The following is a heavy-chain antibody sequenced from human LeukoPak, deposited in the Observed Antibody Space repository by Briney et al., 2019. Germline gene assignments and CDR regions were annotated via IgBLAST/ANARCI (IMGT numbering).Heavy chain of an antibody. V-gene: IGHV3-23*01. CDR3: AEGSRRITMVRGVIYYFDY. CDR1: GFTFSSSA. Sequence: GGSLRLSCAASGFTFSSSAMSWVRQAPGKGLEWVSAIRGGGVNTFYADSVKDRFTIARDNSKNTLYMQMNSQRAEDTAVYYCAEGSRRITMVRGVIYYFDYWGQGTLVTVSS. J-gene: IGHJ4*02. CDR2: IRGGGVNT. D-gene: IGHD3-10*01.